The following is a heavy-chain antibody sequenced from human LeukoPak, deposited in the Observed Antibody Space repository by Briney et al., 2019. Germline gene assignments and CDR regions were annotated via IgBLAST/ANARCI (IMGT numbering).Heavy chain of an antibody. J-gene: IGHJ4*02. CDR2: ISAYNGNT. D-gene: IGHD3-22*01. CDR3: ARDSSYDSSGYYLS. CDR1: GYTFTSYG. V-gene: IGHV1-18*01. Sequence: GASVKVSCKSSGYTFTSYGIGWVRQAPGQGLEWMGWISAYNGNTNYAQKLQGRVTMTTDTSTSTAYMELRSLRSDDTAVYYCARDSSYDSSGYYLSWGQGTLVTVSS.